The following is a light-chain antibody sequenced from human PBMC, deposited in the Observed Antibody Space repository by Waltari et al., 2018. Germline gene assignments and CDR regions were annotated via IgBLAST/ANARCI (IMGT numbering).Light chain of an antibody. V-gene: IGLV1-47*01. J-gene: IGLJ3*02. CDR1: RSNIGNNY. Sequence: QSVVTQPPSASGTPGQTVTIPCSGRRSNIGNNYVYWDQQLPGTAPKLFIHRNNQRPSGVPDRFSGSKSGNSASLAISDLRSEDEADYYCAVWDDALSGAVFGGGTKLTVL. CDR3: AVWDDALSGAV. CDR2: RNN.